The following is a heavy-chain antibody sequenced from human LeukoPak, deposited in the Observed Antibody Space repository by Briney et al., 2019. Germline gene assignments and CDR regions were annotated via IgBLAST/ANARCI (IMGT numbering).Heavy chain of an antibody. CDR1: GDSISNYY. Sequence: SETLSLTCTVSGDSISNYYRSWVRQPPGKGLEWIGYMYNSGSTNYNPSLKSRVTISVDMSKNQFSLKLNSVTAADTAVYYCARGIIGAYFDYWGQGTLVTVSS. CDR3: ARGIIGAYFDY. J-gene: IGHJ4*02. CDR2: MYNSGST. V-gene: IGHV4-59*13.